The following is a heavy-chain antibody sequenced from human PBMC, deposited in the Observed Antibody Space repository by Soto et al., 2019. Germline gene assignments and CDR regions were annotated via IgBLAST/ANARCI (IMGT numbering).Heavy chain of an antibody. CDR3: AKDMRRYSSGWTYFDY. CDR2: ISWNSGSI. J-gene: IGHJ4*02. V-gene: IGHV3-9*01. CDR1: GFTFDDYA. D-gene: IGHD6-19*01. Sequence: EVQLVESGGGLVQPGRSVRLSCAASGFTFDDYAMHWVRQAPGKGLEWVSGISWNSGSIGYADSVKGRFTISRDNAKNSLYLQMNSLRAEDTALYYCAKDMRRYSSGWTYFDYWGQGTLVTVSS.